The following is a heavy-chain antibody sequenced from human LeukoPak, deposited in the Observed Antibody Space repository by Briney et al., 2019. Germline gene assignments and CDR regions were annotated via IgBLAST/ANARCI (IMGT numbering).Heavy chain of an antibody. Sequence: GGSLRLSCAASGFLFSNYNMNWVRQAPGKGLEWVSGINWRTGNGIYADSVKGRFTISRDNAKNSLYLQMSSLRAEDTALYYCTRRAARWQFDLWGRGTLLTVSS. CDR3: TRRAARWQFDL. V-gene: IGHV3-9*01. CDR1: GFLFSNYN. D-gene: IGHD5-24*01. J-gene: IGHJ2*01. CDR2: INWRTGNG.